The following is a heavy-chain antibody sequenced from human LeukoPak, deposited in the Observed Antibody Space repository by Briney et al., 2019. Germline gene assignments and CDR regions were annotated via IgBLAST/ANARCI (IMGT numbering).Heavy chain of an antibody. J-gene: IGHJ3*02. CDR3: ARHPEVAGSAFDI. Sequence: GGSLQISCKGSGSSFTSYWIGWARQLPGKGLEWMGIIYPGDSDTRYSPSFQGQVTISADKSISTAYLQWSSLKASDTAMYYCARHPEVAGSAFDIWGQGTMVTVSS. D-gene: IGHD5-12*01. V-gene: IGHV5-51*01. CDR1: GSSFTSYW. CDR2: IYPGDSDT.